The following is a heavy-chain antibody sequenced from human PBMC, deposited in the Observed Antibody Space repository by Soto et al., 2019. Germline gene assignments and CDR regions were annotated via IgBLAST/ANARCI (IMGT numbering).Heavy chain of an antibody. Sequence: SVKVSCKASGVTFSSYAISWVRQAPGRGLEWMGGLIPIFGTENSAQKFQGRVTITADESKSTAYMELSSLRSEDTAVYYCSRDLTELRDGYNLAYWGQGTLVTVSS. D-gene: IGHD5-12*01. V-gene: IGHV1-69*13. J-gene: IGHJ4*02. CDR2: LIPIFGTE. CDR3: SRDLTELRDGYNLAY. CDR1: GVTFSSYA.